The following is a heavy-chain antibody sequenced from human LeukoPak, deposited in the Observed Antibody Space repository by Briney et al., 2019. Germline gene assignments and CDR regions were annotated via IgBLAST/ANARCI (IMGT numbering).Heavy chain of an antibody. D-gene: IGHD3-16*01. J-gene: IGHJ4*02. CDR3: ARGLYYDYVWGSSY. V-gene: IGHV1-2*02. Sequence: GASVKVSCKASGYTFNGYYMYWVRQAPGQGLEWMGWINPNSGDTNYAQKFQGRVTMTRDTSISTAYMELSRLRSDDTAVYYCARGLYYDYVWGSSYWGQGTLVTVSS. CDR1: GYTFNGYY. CDR2: INPNSGDT.